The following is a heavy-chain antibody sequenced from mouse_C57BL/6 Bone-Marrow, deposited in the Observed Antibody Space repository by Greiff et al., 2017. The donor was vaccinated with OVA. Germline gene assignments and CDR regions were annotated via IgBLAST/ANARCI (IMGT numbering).Heavy chain of an antibody. CDR1: GYTFTDYN. CDR2: INPNNGGT. CDR3: ARSPSTAQALYYFDY. V-gene: IGHV1-18*01. J-gene: IGHJ2*01. Sequence: VQLKESGPELVKPGASVKIPCKASGYTFTDYNMDWVKQSHGKSLEWIGDINPNNGGTIYNQKFKGKATLTVDKSSSTAYMELRSLTSEDTAVYYCARSPSTAQALYYFDYWGQGTTLTVSS. D-gene: IGHD3-2*02.